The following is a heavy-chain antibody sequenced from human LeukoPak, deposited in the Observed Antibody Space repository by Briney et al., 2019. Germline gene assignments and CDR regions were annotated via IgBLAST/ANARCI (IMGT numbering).Heavy chain of an antibody. CDR1: GFTFSSYS. Sequence: GGSLRLSCAASGFTFSSYSMSWVRQAPGKGLEWVANIKQDGSEKYYVDSVKGRFTISRDNAKNSLYLQMNSLRAEDTAVYYCARGRSEYYYGSGSSHWGQGTLVTVSS. CDR3: ARGRSEYYYGSGSSH. D-gene: IGHD3-10*01. CDR2: IKQDGSEK. J-gene: IGHJ4*02. V-gene: IGHV3-7*01.